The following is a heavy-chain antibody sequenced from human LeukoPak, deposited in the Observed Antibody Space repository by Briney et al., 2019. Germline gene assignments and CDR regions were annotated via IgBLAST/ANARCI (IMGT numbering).Heavy chain of an antibody. V-gene: IGHV3-30*02. J-gene: IGHJ3*02. CDR2: IRYDGSNK. CDR1: GFTFSDYG. Sequence: GGSLRLSCAASGFTFSDYGMHWVRQAPGKGLEWMAFIRYDGSNKFYADSLKGGFTISRDNSKNTVYLQMNSLRDEDTAVYYCATSLVVLITHDVFDIWGQGTMVTVSS. CDR3: ATSLVVLITHDVFDI. D-gene: IGHD3-22*01.